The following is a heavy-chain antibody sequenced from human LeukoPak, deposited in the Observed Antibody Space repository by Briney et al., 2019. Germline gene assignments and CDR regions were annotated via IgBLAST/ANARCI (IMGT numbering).Heavy chain of an antibody. D-gene: IGHD6-6*01. CDR3: AREGGYSSSF. CDR1: GFTFSSYA. J-gene: IGHJ4*02. CDR2: ISSSYI. Sequence: GGSLRLSCAASGFTFSSYAMSWVRQAPGKGLEWVSSISSSYIYYADSVKGRFTISRDNAKNSLYLQMNSLRAEDTAVYYCAREGGYSSSFWGQGTLVTVSS. V-gene: IGHV3-21*01.